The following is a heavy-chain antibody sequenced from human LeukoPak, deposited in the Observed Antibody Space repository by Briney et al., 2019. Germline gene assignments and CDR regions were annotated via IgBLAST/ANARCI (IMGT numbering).Heavy chain of an antibody. CDR1: GGSISTYP. CDR2: IFHRGST. CDR3: ARDRGRSSWYFDY. V-gene: IGHV4-59*01. D-gene: IGHD6-13*01. Sequence: PSETLSLTCSVSGGSISTYPWSWIRQPPGKGLEWIGYIFHRGSTNYNPSLRSRVTISMDTSMNQFSLRLTSVTAADTAVYYCARDRGRSSWYFDYWGQGTLVTVSS. J-gene: IGHJ4*02.